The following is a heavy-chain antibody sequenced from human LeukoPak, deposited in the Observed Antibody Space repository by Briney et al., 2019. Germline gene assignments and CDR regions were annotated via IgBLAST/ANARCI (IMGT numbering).Heavy chain of an antibody. V-gene: IGHV3-15*01. D-gene: IGHD2-2*01. Sequence: PGGSLRLSCGASGFTFSNAWMSWVRQAPGKGLEWVGRIKSEIDGGTTDYAAPVKGRFTISRDDSKSTLCLQMNSLKTEDTAVYYCSGCSSTSCSSLYMDVWGKGTTVTVSS. CDR3: SGCSSTSCSSLYMDV. CDR1: GFTFSNAW. J-gene: IGHJ6*03. CDR2: IKSEIDGGTT.